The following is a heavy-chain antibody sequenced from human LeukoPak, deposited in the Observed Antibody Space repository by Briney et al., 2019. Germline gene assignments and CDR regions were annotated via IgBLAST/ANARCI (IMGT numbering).Heavy chain of an antibody. J-gene: IGHJ4*02. CDR3: ARMSHRNNSFDY. CDR1: GGTGSIYA. CDR2: MIPIFGTA. Sequence: ASVKVSCKASGGTGSIYAISWRRQAPGQGHDWMGRMIPIFGTANYAQKFQGRRTTTADKSKSTAYMELRRLRSEATGVYYCARMSHRNNSFDYWGQGTLVTVSS. V-gene: IGHV1-69*06.